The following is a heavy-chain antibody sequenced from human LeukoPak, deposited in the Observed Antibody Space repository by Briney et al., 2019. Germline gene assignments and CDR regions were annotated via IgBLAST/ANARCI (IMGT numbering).Heavy chain of an antibody. D-gene: IGHD6-19*01. V-gene: IGHV4-38-2*02. CDR2: IYHSGST. Sequence: SETLSLTCTVSGYSISSGYYWGWIRQPPGKGLEWIGSIYHSGSTYYNPSLKSRVTISVDTSKSQFSLKLSSVTAADTAVYYCARTEYSSGWYYFDYWGQGTLVPVSS. CDR3: ARTEYSSGWYYFDY. J-gene: IGHJ4*02. CDR1: GYSISSGYY.